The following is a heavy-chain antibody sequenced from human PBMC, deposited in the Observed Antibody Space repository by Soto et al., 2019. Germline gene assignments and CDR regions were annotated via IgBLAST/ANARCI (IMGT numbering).Heavy chain of an antibody. CDR3: ARPHNMGGYGFDI. V-gene: IGHV4-59*01. CDR1: GDSISNYY. CDR2: IYYSGTT. Sequence: QVQLQQSGPGLLKPSETLSLSCSVSGDSISNYYWSWIRQPPGKGLEWIGYIYYSGTTSYNPSLKSRVTISVDTPKNQFSLNLASVTAADTALYFCARPHNMGGYGFDIWDQGTMVTVSS. J-gene: IGHJ3*02. D-gene: IGHD3-16*01.